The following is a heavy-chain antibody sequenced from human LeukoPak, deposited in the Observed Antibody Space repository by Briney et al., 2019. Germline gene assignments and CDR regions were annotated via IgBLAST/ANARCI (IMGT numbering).Heavy chain of an antibody. CDR1: GFTFSSYG. V-gene: IGHV3-33*01. J-gene: IGHJ4*02. Sequence: GRSLRLSCVASGFTFSSYGMHWVRQAPGKGLEWVAVIWYDGSNKYYADSVKGRFTISRDNSKNTLYLQMNSLRAEDTAVYYCARDMRAPESAFDYWGQGTLVTVSS. D-gene: IGHD1-14*01. CDR3: ARDMRAPESAFDY. CDR2: IWYDGSNK.